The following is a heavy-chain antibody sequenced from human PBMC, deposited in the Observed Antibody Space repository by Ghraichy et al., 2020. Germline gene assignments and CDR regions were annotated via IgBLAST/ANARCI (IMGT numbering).Heavy chain of an antibody. Sequence: ASVKVSCKASGYTFTSYYMHWVRQAPGQGLEWMGIINPSGGSTSYAQKFQGRVTMTRDTSTSTVYMELSSLRSEDTAVYYCARDLPTYDFWSGSPWFDPWGQGTLVTVSS. CDR2: INPSGGST. V-gene: IGHV1-46*01. CDR1: GYTFTSYY. J-gene: IGHJ5*02. CDR3: ARDLPTYDFWSGSPWFDP. D-gene: IGHD3-3*01.